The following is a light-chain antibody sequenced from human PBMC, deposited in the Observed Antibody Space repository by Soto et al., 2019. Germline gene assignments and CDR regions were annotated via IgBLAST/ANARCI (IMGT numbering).Light chain of an antibody. CDR3: CSYAGSYTYV. CDR2: DVS. CDR1: SSVVGGYNS. V-gene: IGLV2-11*01. J-gene: IGLJ1*01. Sequence: SALTQPRSVSGSPGQSVTISCTGTSSVVGGYNSVSWYQQHPGKAPKLMIYDVSKRPSGVPDRFSGSKSGNTASLTISGLRAEDDTDYYCCSYAGSYTYVFGTGTKVTVL.